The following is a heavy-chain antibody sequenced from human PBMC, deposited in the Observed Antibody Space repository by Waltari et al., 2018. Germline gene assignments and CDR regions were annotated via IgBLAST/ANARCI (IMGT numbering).Heavy chain of an antibody. D-gene: IGHD3-10*01. J-gene: IGHJ4*02. CDR1: GYTFSTYD. V-gene: IGHV1-8*01. Sequence: QVQLVQSGAEVKEPGASVKVSCKASGYTFSTYDINWVRQATGQGLEWMGGRNPNSGKTGYAPKFKGRVTMTRDTSISSAYMELSSLRSDDTAVYYCARGSRLGSGTFFPTATDNWAQGTPVTVSS. CDR2: RNPNSGKT. CDR3: ARGSRLGSGTFFPTATDN.